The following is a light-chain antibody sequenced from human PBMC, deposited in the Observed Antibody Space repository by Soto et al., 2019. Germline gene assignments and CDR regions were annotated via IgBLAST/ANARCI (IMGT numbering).Light chain of an antibody. CDR1: QSVRSDY. J-gene: IGKJ4*01. Sequence: EIVLTQSPATLSLSPGDRATLSCRASQSVRSDYFAWYQQKPGQAPRVIIFGISTRATAIPDRFSGSGSGTDFTLTISRMEPDDFALYYCQQYGNSPFTFGGGTKVDIK. CDR2: GIS. CDR3: QQYGNSPFT. V-gene: IGKV3-20*01.